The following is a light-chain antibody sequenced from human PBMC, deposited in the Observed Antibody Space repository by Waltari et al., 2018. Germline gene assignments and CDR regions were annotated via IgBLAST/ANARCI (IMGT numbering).Light chain of an antibody. Sequence: QSALTQPRSVSGSPGQSVTISCTGTSSDVGGYKSVSWYQQHPGKAPKLMLYDVSERPSGVPDRFSGSKSGDTASLTISGLQAEDEADYYCCSHAGSYVMFGGGTKLTVL. CDR2: DVS. V-gene: IGLV2-11*02. CDR1: SSDVGGYKS. J-gene: IGLJ3*02. CDR3: CSHAGSYVM.